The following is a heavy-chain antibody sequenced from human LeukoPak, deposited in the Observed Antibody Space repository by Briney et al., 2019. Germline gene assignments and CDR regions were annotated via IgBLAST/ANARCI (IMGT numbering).Heavy chain of an antibody. J-gene: IGHJ4*02. D-gene: IGHD6-19*01. CDR2: IWYDGSNK. Sequence: GGSLRLSCAASGFTFSSYGMHWVPQAPGKGLEWVAVIWYDGSNKYYADSVKGRFTISRDNSKNTLYLQMNSLRAEDTAVYYCARGTTYSSGWYYFDYWGQGTLVTVSS. CDR3: ARGTTYSSGWYYFDY. CDR1: GFTFSSYG. V-gene: IGHV3-33*01.